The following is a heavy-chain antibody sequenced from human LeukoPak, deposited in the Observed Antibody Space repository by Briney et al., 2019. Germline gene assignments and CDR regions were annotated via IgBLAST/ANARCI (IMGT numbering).Heavy chain of an antibody. V-gene: IGHV3-23*01. D-gene: IGHD3-16*01. CDR3: ATWGHVDY. CDR2: ISGASGKS. Sequence: GGSLRLSCAASGLTLSNSAMSWVRQAPGKGLEWVSMISGASGKSYSADSVKGRFTVSRDDSKNTLFLHMNSLRVDDTAVYYCATWGHVDYWGQGTQVTVSS. CDR1: GLTLSNSA. J-gene: IGHJ4*02.